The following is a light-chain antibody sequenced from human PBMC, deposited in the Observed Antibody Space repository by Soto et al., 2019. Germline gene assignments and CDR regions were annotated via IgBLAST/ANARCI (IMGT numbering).Light chain of an antibody. CDR3: QQYNTWWT. CDR2: GAS. V-gene: IGKV3-15*01. CDR1: QSVSNN. J-gene: IGKJ1*01. Sequence: EIVMTQSPATLSVSPGERATLSCRASQSVSNNLAWYQKKPGQPPRLLIYGASTRATGIPARFSGSGSGTEFTLTISSLQSEDFAVYYCQQYNTWWTFGPGTRVEIK.